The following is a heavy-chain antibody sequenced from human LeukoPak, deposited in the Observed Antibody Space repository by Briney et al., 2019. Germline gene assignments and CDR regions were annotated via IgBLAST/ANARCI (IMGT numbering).Heavy chain of an antibody. V-gene: IGHV5-10-1*01. J-gene: IGHJ4*02. CDR2: IAPSDSYT. Sequence: GESLKISCKGSGYSFTSYWISWVRQMPGKGLEWMGRIAPSDSYTNYSPSFQGHVTISADKSISTAYLQWSSLKASDTAMYYCARTYYYDSSGLVPGYWGQGTLVTVSS. D-gene: IGHD3-22*01. CDR3: ARTYYYDSSGLVPGY. CDR1: GYSFTSYW.